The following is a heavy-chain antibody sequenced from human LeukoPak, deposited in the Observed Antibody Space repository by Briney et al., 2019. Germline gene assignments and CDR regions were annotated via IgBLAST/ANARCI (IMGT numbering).Heavy chain of an antibody. V-gene: IGHV3-64D*06. D-gene: IGHD4-17*01. CDR2: ISSNGGST. J-gene: IGHJ4*02. CDR3: VKDLGISVTTAPGFDY. CDR1: GFTFSSYA. Sequence: PGVSLRLSCSASGFTFSSYAMHWVRQAPGKGLEYVSAISSNGGSTYYADSVNGRFTISRYNSKNMLYLKMSSLSAEDTAVYYCVKDLGISVTTAPGFDYWGQGTLVTVSS.